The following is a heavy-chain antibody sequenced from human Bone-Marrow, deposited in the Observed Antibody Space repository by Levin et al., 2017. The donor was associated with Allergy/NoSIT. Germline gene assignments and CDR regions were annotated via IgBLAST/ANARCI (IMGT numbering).Heavy chain of an antibody. Sequence: GESLKISCKGSGYSFPHYWIGWVRQMSGKGLEWMGTIYPGDSDSRYSPSFQGHVTISADKSISTAYLQWKSLKASDTAMSYCAIYNWGGLASGWNGGFDIWGQGTMVTVSS. D-gene: IGHD6-19*01. CDR2: IYPGDSDS. CDR1: GYSFPHYW. J-gene: IGHJ3*02. CDR3: AIYNWGGLASGWNGGFDI. V-gene: IGHV5-51*01.